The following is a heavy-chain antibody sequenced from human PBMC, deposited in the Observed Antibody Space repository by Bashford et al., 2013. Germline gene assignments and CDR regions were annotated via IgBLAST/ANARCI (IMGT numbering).Heavy chain of an antibody. CDR2: IIPSYGSV. Sequence: ASVKVSCKASGYTFTDYYIHWLRQAPGQGFEWMAMIIPSYGSVARARGFNDRVTLTRDTSKTTVYMELSSLRSEDTAVYYCARDRAGSLIGGFDPTHYNNNYAMDLVGPRDHGHRLL. CDR1: GYTFTDYY. J-gene: IGHJ6*02. V-gene: IGHV1-46*01. CDR3: ARDRAGSLIGGFDPTHYNNNYAMDL. D-gene: IGHD5-12*01.